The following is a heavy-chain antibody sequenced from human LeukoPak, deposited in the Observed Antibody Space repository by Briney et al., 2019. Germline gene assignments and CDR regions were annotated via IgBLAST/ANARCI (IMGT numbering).Heavy chain of an antibody. V-gene: IGHV1-18*01. CDR3: ARELEMATMFHY. Sequence: ASVKVSCKASGYIFTNYGINWVRQAPGQGLEWMGWISAYNGNTKYTQKLQDRVTMTTDTSTSTAYMELKTLRSDDTAVYYCARELEMATMFHYWGQGTLVTVSS. D-gene: IGHD5-24*01. CDR1: GYIFTNYG. CDR2: ISAYNGNT. J-gene: IGHJ4*02.